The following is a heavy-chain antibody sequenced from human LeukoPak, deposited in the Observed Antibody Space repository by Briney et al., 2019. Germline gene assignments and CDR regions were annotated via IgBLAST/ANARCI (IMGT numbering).Heavy chain of an antibody. CDR3: VQPTNYFDSGSPPFDY. J-gene: IGHJ4*02. CDR1: GFTVSSNY. D-gene: IGHD3-10*01. CDR2: IYSGDNT. Sequence: PGGSLRLSCAASGFTVSSNYMSWVRQAPGKGLEWVSVIYSGDNTYYADSVNGRFTISRDNSKNTVYLQMNSLRAEDTAVYYCVQPTNYFDSGSPPFDYWGQGTLVTVSS. V-gene: IGHV3-53*01.